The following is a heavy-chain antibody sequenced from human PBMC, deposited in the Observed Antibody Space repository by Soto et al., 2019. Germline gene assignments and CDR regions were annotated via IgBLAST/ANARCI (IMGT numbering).Heavy chain of an antibody. CDR1: GGSISTVGHY. CDR3: ARATGTLRSRNWDY. CDR2: IYHTGST. D-gene: IGHD1-1*01. V-gene: IGHV4-31*03. J-gene: IGHJ4*02. Sequence: SETLSLTCSVSGGSISTVGHYWTRIRQPPGKGLEWIGSIYHTGSTYYSKSLRSRLTMSVDTSKSQFSLRLSSVTAADTAVYYCARATGTLRSRNWDYWGQGSLVTVSS.